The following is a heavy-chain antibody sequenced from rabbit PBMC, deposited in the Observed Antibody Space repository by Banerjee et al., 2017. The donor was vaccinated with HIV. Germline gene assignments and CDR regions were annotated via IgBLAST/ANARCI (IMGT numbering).Heavy chain of an antibody. J-gene: IGHJ4*01. CDR2: INVDSTGIT. D-gene: IGHD4-2*01. Sequence: QSLEESGGGLVKPEGSLTLTCTASGIDFSSYGISWVRQAPGKGLEWIASINVDSTGITYYASWAKGRFTISKTSSTTVTLQMTSLTAADTATYFCVRDPGYAGSMYIFNLWGPGTLVTVS. V-gene: IGHV1S40*01. CDR3: VRDPGYAGSMYIFNL. CDR1: GIDFSSYG.